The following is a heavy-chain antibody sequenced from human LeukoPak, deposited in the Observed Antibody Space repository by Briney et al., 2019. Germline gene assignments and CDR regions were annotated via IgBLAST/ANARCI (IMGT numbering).Heavy chain of an antibody. CDR2: IIPIFGTA. CDR1: GGTFSSYA. V-gene: IGHV1-69*05. CDR3: ARDQEGFDY. J-gene: IGHJ4*02. Sequence: ASVKVSCKASGGTFSSYAISWVRQAPGQGLEWMGGIIPIFGTANYAQNFQGRATVTRDTSTTTVHMELRGLRSEDTAVYYCARDQEGFDYWGQGTVVTVSS.